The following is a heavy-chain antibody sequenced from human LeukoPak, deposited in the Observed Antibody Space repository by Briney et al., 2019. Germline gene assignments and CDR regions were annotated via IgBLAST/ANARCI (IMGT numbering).Heavy chain of an antibody. V-gene: IGHV3-33*01. J-gene: IGHJ4*02. CDR1: GFTFSSYG. CDR3: ATDLSMTGPPADY. Sequence: GGSLRLSCAASGFTFSSYGMHWVRQAPGKGLEWVAVIWYDGSNKYYADSVKGRFTISRDNSKNTLYLQMNSLRAEDTAVYCCATDLSMTGPPADYWGQGTLVTASS. D-gene: IGHD3-16*02. CDR2: IWYDGSNK.